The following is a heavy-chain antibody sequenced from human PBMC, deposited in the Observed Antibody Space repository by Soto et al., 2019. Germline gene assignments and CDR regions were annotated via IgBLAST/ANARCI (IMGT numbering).Heavy chain of an antibody. D-gene: IGHD4-17*01. CDR3: ASSPPTDYGDYFDS. Sequence: PWGSLRLSCAASGFPFSSYAMTWVRQAPGKGLEWVSGISASGGSTFYADFVKGRVTISRDNSKNTVYLQMDSLRAEDTAVYYCASSPPTDYGDYFDSWGQGTLVTVSS. CDR1: GFPFSSYA. J-gene: IGHJ4*02. CDR2: ISASGGST. V-gene: IGHV3-23*01.